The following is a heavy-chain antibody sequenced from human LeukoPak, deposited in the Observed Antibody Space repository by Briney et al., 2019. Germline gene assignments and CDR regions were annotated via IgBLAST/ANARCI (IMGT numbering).Heavy chain of an antibody. D-gene: IGHD6-13*01. J-gene: IGHJ5*02. V-gene: IGHV3-9*01. CDR1: GFTFDDYA. Sequence: GGSLRLSCAASGFTFDDYAMHWVRQAPGKGLEGVSGISWNSGSIGYAGAVKGRFTISRDNAKNSLYLQMNSLRAEDTALYYCAKDKRSSSWYWFDPWGQGTLVTVSS. CDR2: ISWNSGSI. CDR3: AKDKRSSSWYWFDP.